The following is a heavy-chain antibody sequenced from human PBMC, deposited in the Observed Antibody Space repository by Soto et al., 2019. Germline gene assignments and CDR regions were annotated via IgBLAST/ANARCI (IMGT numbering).Heavy chain of an antibody. V-gene: IGHV5-51*01. Sequence: PGESLKISCKASGYSFTTYWIAWVRQLPGKGLEWMGVIYPGDSDARYSPSFQGQVTISADKSISTAYVQWSSLKASDTAMYYCARPPHGSTWYGAFDIWGQGTMVTVSS. D-gene: IGHD6-13*01. CDR1: GYSFTTYW. CDR3: ARPPHGSTWYGAFDI. J-gene: IGHJ3*02. CDR2: IYPGDSDA.